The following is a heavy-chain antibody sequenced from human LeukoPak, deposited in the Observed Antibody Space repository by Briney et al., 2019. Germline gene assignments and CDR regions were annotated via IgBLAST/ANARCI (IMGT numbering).Heavy chain of an antibody. CDR1: GYTFTGYY. Sequence: ASVKVSCKASGYTFTGYYMHWVRRAPGQGLEWMGWINPNSGGTIYAQKFQGRVTMTRDTSISTAYMELSRLRSDDTAVYYCAREPRIVVVPAAIDYWGQGTLVTVSS. CDR2: INPNSGGT. D-gene: IGHD2-2*01. J-gene: IGHJ4*02. V-gene: IGHV1-2*02. CDR3: AREPRIVVVPAAIDY.